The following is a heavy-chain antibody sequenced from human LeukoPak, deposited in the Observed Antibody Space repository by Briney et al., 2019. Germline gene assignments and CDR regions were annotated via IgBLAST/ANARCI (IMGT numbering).Heavy chain of an antibody. CDR1: GGSISSSSYY. CDR2: LYYSGST. J-gene: IGHJ6*03. Sequence: PSETLSLTCTVSGGSISSSSYYWGWIRQPPGKGLEWIGSLYYSGSTYYNPSLKSRVTISVDTSKNQFSLKLSSVTAADTAVYDCARHLLKYYYDSSGPFDYIDVWGKGTTVTVSS. CDR3: ARHLLKYYYDSSGPFDYIDV. V-gene: IGHV4-39*01. D-gene: IGHD3-22*01.